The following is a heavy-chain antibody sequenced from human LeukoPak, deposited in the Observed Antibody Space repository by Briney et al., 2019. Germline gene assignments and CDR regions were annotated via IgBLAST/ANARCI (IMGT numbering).Heavy chain of an antibody. V-gene: IGHV3-23*01. CDR3: ANQWELPTNFDY. J-gene: IGHJ4*02. CDR2: ISGSGGST. CDR1: GFTFSSYA. Sequence: GGSLRLSCAASGFTFSSYAMSWVRQAPGKGLEWVSAISGSGGSTYYADSVKGRFTISRDNSKNTLYLQMNSLRAEDTAVYYCANQWELPTNFDYWGQGTLVTVSS. D-gene: IGHD1-26*01.